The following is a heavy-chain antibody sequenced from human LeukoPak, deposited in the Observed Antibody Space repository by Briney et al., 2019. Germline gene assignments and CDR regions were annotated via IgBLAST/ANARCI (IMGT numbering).Heavy chain of an antibody. D-gene: IGHD3-10*01. CDR1: GYTFTGYY. Sequence: GASVKVSCKASGYTFTGYYMHWVRQAPGQGLEWMGWINPNSGGTNYAQKFRGRVTMTRDTSISTAYMELSRLRSDDTAVYYCARGGERITMVRGVIISWFDPWGQGTLVTVSS. CDR2: INPNSGGT. CDR3: ARGGERITMVRGVIISWFDP. V-gene: IGHV1-2*02. J-gene: IGHJ5*02.